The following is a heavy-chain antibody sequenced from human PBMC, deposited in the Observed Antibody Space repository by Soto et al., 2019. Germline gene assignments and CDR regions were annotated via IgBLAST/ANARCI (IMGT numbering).Heavy chain of an antibody. J-gene: IGHJ4*02. CDR3: ARGGYDSSGYYYGGEY. CDR1: GFIVSSNY. CDR2: IYTAGST. V-gene: IGHV3-53*01. Sequence: EVQLVESGGGLIQPGGSLRLSCAASGFIVSSNYMSWVRQAPGKGLEWVSVIYTAGSTYYADSVKGRFTISRDNSKNTLYLQMNSLRVEDTAVYYCARGGYDSSGYYYGGEYWGQGTLVTVSS. D-gene: IGHD3-22*01.